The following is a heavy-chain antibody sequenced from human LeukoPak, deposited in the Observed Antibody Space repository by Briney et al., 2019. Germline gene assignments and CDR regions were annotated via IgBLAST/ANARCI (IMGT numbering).Heavy chain of an antibody. CDR2: IKSKTDGGTT. Sequence: GGSLRLSCAASGFTFSNAWMSWVRQAPGKGLEWVGRIKSKTDGGTTDYAAPVKGRFTISRDDSKNTLYLQMNGLKTEDTAVYYCTTDPEDIVATISLDYWGQGTLVTVSS. V-gene: IGHV3-15*01. J-gene: IGHJ4*02. D-gene: IGHD5-12*01. CDR1: GFTFSNAW. CDR3: TTDPEDIVATISLDY.